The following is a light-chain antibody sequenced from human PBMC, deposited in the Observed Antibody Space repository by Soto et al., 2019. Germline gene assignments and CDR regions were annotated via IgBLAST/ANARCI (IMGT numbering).Light chain of an antibody. V-gene: IGKV3-20*01. CDR2: GAS. J-gene: IGKJ4*01. CDR1: QSVSNSY. CDR3: QQYGSSPLT. Sequence: EIVLTQSPGTLSLSPGERATLSCRASQSVSNSYLAWYQQKPGQAPRLIISGASSRSTGIPYRFSGSGSGTDFTLTISRLEPEDFAVYYCQQYGSSPLTFGEGTKLEIK.